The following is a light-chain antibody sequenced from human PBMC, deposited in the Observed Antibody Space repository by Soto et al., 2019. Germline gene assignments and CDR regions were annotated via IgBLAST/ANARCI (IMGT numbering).Light chain of an antibody. CDR2: HSS. Sequence: ERVMTQSPATLSVSPGETATLSCRASQNVNSNLAWYQQKPGQAPRPLIYHSSTRATGVPARFSGSGSGTEFALTISSLQSEDFAVYYCQEYNDWPPMYSFGQGTKLEIK. CDR1: QNVNSN. V-gene: IGKV3-15*01. CDR3: QEYNDWPPMYS. J-gene: IGKJ2*03.